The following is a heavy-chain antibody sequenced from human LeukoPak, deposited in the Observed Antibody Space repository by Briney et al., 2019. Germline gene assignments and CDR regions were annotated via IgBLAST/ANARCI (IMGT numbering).Heavy chain of an antibody. CDR2: IYYTGST. CDR1: GGSVSDYY. CDR3: ASRKLGNDY. J-gene: IGHJ4*02. D-gene: IGHD7-27*01. Sequence: SETLSLTCTVSGGSVSDYYWNWIRQSPGRGLEWIGYIYYTGSTSYNPSLRSRVTMSADTSKNQFSLKLSSVTAADTAVYYCASRKLGNDYWGQETLVTVSS. V-gene: IGHV4-59*02.